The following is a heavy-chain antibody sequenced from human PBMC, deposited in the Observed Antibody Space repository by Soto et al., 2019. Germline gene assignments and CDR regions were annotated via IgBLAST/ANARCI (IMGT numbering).Heavy chain of an antibody. CDR3: ARVRQGCSANNCYFDP. CDR1: GGSVRAPDW. D-gene: IGHD1-1*01. J-gene: IGHJ5*01. V-gene: IGHV4-4*02. Sequence: TLSLTCTLSGGSVRAPDWWNWVRQSPDKGLEWIAEVHISGHSNYNPSLRSRVSVSIDSSKNQFYLNLNSVTAADTAIYYCARVRQGCSANNCYFDPWGQGTQVTVSS. CDR2: VHISGHS.